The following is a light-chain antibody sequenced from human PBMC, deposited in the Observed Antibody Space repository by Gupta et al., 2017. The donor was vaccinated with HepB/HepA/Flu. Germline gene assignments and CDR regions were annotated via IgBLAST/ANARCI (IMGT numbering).Light chain of an antibody. CDR1: QSVSRY. CDR3: QQRINGPLT. CDR2: DAS. V-gene: IGKV3-11*01. J-gene: IGKJ4*01. Sequence: EIVLTQSPVTLSLSPGERATLSCRASQSVSRYLAWYQQKPGQPPSLLVFDASNRATGVPARFSGSGSGTSCTLTISSLEPEDFAVYYCQQRINGPLTFGGGTRVEIK.